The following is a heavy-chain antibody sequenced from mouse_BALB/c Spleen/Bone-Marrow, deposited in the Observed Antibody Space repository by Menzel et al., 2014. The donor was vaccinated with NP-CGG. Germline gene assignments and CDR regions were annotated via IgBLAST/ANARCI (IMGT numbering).Heavy chain of an antibody. CDR3: ARDGDYRYAWFLA. J-gene: IGHJ3*01. D-gene: IGHD2-14*01. CDR1: GFSFSDHY. CDR2: ISDGGGHT. V-gene: IGHV5-4*02. Sequence: EVKVEESGGRLVKPGGSLKLSCAASGFSFSDHYMYWVRQTPEKRLEWVATISDGGGHTYYSDSVKGRFTISRDNAKNNLYLQMSSLKSEDTAMYHCARDGDYRYAWFLAGANGLRSLSRQ.